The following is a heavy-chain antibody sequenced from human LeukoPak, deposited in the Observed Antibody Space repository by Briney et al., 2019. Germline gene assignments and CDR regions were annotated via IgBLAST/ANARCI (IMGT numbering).Heavy chain of an antibody. CDR1: AFTFTGYY. D-gene: IGHD3-22*01. Sequence: ASVKVSCKASAFTFTGYYMHWVRQAPGQGLEWMGWINPHSGDTDYAQNFQGRVSMTRDTSISTAYMELTGLTSDDTAVYYCATGRNYYDSSGYYYWGQGTLVTVSS. CDR2: INPHSGDT. J-gene: IGHJ4*02. CDR3: ATGRNYYDSSGYYY. V-gene: IGHV1-2*02.